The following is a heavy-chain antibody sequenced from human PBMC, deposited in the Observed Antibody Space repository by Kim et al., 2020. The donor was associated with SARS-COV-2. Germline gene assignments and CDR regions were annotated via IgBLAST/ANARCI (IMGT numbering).Heavy chain of an antibody. V-gene: IGHV3-30*03. D-gene: IGHD3-10*01. CDR1: GFTFSSYG. CDR2: ISYDGSNK. Sequence: GGSLRLSCAASGFTFSSYGMHWVRQAPGKGLEWVAVISYDGSNKYYADSVKGRFTISRDNSKNTLYLQMNSLRAEDTAVYYCARSMGSGTDYYYGMDVWGQGTTVTVSS. J-gene: IGHJ6*02. CDR3: ARSMGSGTDYYYGMDV.